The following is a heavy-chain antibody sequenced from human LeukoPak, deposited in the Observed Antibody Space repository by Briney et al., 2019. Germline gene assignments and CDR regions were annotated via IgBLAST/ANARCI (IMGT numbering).Heavy chain of an antibody. D-gene: IGHD5-24*01. J-gene: IGHJ6*02. V-gene: IGHV5-51*01. Sequence: GESLKISCKVSGYSFTSYWIGWVRQMPGKGLEWMGIIYPGDSDTRYSPSFQGQVTISADKSISTAYLQWSSLKASDTAMYYCARHGDGYNYYYYGMDVWGQGTTVTVSS. CDR2: IYPGDSDT. CDR3: ARHGDGYNYYYYGMDV. CDR1: GYSFTSYW.